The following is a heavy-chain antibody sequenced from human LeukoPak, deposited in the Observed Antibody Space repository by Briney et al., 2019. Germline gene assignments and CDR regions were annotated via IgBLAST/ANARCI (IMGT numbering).Heavy chain of an antibody. CDR2: ISGNGGST. Sequence: PGGSLRLSCAASGFTFSSYAMSWVRQAPGKGLEWVSAISGNGGSTYYADSVKGRFTISRDNSKNTLYLQMNSLRAEDTAVYYCAKGVQGIAVAGTGMDVWGQGTTVTVSS. CDR1: GFTFSSYA. V-gene: IGHV3-23*01. J-gene: IGHJ6*02. CDR3: AKGVQGIAVAGTGMDV. D-gene: IGHD6-19*01.